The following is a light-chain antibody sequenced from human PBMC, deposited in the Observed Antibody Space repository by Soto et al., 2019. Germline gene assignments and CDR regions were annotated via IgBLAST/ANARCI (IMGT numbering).Light chain of an antibody. CDR3: AAWDDTVRTYV. CDR2: RDN. V-gene: IGLV1-47*01. CDR1: ISNIGTNY. J-gene: IGLJ1*01. Sequence: QSVLTQPPSVSGTPGQRVTISCSGGISNIGTNYVHWFQQLPGTAPKVLSNRDNQRPSGVPDRFSGSKSGTSAYLAISGLXSXXXXEYYCAAWDDTVRTYVFGTGTKLTVL.